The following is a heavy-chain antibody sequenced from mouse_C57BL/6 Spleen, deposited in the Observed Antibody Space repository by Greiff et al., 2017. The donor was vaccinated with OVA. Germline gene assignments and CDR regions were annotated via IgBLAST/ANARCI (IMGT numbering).Heavy chain of an antibody. CDR3: AREGIYDGFWFAY. Sequence: VQLKQSGPELVKPGASVKMSCKASGYTFTDYNMHWVKQSHGKSLEWIGYINPNNGGTSYNQKFKGKATLTVNKSSSTAYMELRSLTSEDSAVYYCAREGIYDGFWFAYWGQGTLVTVSA. CDR1: GYTFTDYN. CDR2: INPNNGGT. J-gene: IGHJ3*01. D-gene: IGHD2-3*01. V-gene: IGHV1-22*01.